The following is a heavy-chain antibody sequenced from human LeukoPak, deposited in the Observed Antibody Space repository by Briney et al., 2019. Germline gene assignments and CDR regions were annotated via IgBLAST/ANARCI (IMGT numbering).Heavy chain of an antibody. CDR1: GFTVSSNY. D-gene: IGHD3-22*01. CDR2: IYSGGST. J-gene: IGHJ4*02. Sequence: GGSLRLSCAASGFTVSSNYMSWVRQAPGKGLEWVSVIYSGGSTYYADSVKGRFTISRDNSKNTLYLQTNSLRAEDTAVYYCARGGGTDSSGYATFDYWGQGTLVTVSS. CDR3: ARGGGTDSSGYATFDY. V-gene: IGHV3-66*01.